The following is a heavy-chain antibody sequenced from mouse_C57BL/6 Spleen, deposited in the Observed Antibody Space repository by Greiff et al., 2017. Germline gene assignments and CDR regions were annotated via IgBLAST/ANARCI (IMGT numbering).Heavy chain of an antibody. J-gene: IGHJ2*01. CDR3: AGRDIRTTVVATDFDY. D-gene: IGHD1-1*01. Sequence: VQLQQSGPELVKPGASVKISCKASGYSFTDYNMNWVKQSNGKSLEWIGGINPNYGTTSYNQKFKGKATLTVDQSTSTAYMQLNSLTSEDSTVYYCAGRDIRTTVVATDFDYWGQGTTLTVSS. CDR2: INPNYGTT. CDR1: GYSFTDYN. V-gene: IGHV1-39*01.